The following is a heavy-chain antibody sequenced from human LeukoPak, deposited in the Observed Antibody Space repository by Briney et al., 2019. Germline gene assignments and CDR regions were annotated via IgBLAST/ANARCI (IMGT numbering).Heavy chain of an antibody. J-gene: IGHJ4*02. CDR2: INPNSGGT. V-gene: IGHV1-2*02. Sequence: GASVKVSCKASGYTFTGYYMHWVRQAPGQGLEWMGWINPNSGGTNYAQKFQGRVTMTRDTSISTAYMELSRLRSDDTAVYYCARDNKPVYYDSRGSPTDYWGQGTLVTVSS. CDR3: ARDNKPVYYDSRGSPTDY. D-gene: IGHD3-22*01. CDR1: GYTFTGYY.